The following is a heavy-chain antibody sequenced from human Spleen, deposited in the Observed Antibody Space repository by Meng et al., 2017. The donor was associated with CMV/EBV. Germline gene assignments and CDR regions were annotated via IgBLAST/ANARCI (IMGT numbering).Heavy chain of an antibody. V-gene: IGHV7-4-1*02. Sequence: KFACKASGYTFTRYAMNWVRQAPGQGLEWMGWINTTTGNPTYAQGFTGRFVFSLDTSVSTAYLQITSLKAEDTAVYYCASVSGEGGYWGQGTLVTVSS. CDR3: ASVSGEGGY. J-gene: IGHJ4*02. D-gene: IGHD1-26*01. CDR1: GYTFTRYA. CDR2: INTTTGNP.